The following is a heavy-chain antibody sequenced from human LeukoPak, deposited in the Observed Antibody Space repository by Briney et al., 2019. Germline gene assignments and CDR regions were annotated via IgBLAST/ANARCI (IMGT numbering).Heavy chain of an antibody. V-gene: IGHV4-59*01. CDR1: GGSISSYY. CDR3: AREYSGSYTDAFDI. J-gene: IGHJ3*02. CDR2: IYYSGST. D-gene: IGHD1-26*01. Sequence: SETLSLTCTVSGGSISSYYWSWIRQPPGKGLEWIGYIYYSGSTNYNPSLKSRVTISVDTSKTQFSLKLSSVTAADTAVYYCAREYSGSYTDAFDIWGQGTMVTVSS.